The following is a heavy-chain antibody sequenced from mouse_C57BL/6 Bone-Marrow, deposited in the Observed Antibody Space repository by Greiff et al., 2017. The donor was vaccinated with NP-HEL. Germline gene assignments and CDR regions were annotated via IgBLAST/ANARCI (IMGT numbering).Heavy chain of an antibody. V-gene: IGHV1-26*01. J-gene: IGHJ2*01. CDR3: ARKASFDY. CDR1: GYTFTDYY. CDR2: INPNNGGT. D-gene: IGHD6-1*01. Sequence: EVQLQQSGPELVKPGASVKISCKASGYTFTDYYMTWVKQSHGKSLEWIGDINPNNGGTSYNQKFKGKATLTVDKSSSTAYMELRSLTSEDSAVYYCARKASFDYWGQGTTLTVSS.